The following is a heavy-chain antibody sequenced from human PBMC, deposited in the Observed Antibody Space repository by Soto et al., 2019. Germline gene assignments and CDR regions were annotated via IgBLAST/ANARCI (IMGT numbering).Heavy chain of an antibody. J-gene: IGHJ6*02. CDR1: GFSFITYD. D-gene: IGHD5-12*01. CDR3: ARVIYGGWSTIKDYYYYAMDV. V-gene: IGHV3-48*02. Sequence: GSLRLSCAASGFSFITYDINCFGHSPLEWLEWVSYISGGSSRIFYADSVKGRFTISRDNAKNSLYLQMNSLRDEDTGVYYCARVIYGGWSTIKDYYYYAMDVWGQGTTVTSP. CDR2: ISGGSSRI.